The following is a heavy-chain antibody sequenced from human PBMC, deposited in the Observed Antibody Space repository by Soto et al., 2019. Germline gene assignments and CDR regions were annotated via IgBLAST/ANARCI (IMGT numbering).Heavy chain of an antibody. Sequence: SQTLSLTCAISGDSVSSKSVAWNWIRQSPSRGLEWLGRTYYRSKWSNDYAVSVNSRITINPDTSKNQFSLQLKSVTPEDTAVYYCARTPGDYVRGSFDYWGQGTLVTVSS. CDR3: ARTPGDYVRGSFDY. CDR1: GDSVSSKSVA. J-gene: IGHJ4*02. CDR2: TYYRSKWSN. V-gene: IGHV6-1*01. D-gene: IGHD4-17*01.